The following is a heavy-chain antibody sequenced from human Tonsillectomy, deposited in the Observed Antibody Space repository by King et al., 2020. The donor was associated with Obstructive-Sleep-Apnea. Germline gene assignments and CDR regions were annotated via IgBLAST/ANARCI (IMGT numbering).Heavy chain of an antibody. CDR2: IHYSGTT. J-gene: IGHJ4*02. CDR3: ARVRVAAAGLDY. CDR1: GGSISSYS. V-gene: IGHV4-59*08. D-gene: IGHD6-13*01. Sequence: QLQESGPGLVKPSDTLSLTCSVSGGSISSYSCSWIRQPPGEGLEWIGNIHYSGTTNYNPSLESRITISGDTSKNQFSLKLSSVTAADTAVYYCARVRVAAAGLDYWGQGALVTVSS.